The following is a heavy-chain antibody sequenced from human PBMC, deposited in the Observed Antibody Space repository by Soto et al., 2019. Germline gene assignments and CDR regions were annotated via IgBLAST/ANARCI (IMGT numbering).Heavy chain of an antibody. Sequence: QVQLQQWGAGLLKPSETLSLTCAVYGGSFSGYYWSWIRQPPGKGLEWIGEINHSGSTNYNPSLKSRVTISVDTSKNQFSLKLSSVTAADTAVYYCARAVGMGGWQSYFDYWGQGTLVTVSS. D-gene: IGHD3-3*01. V-gene: IGHV4-34*01. J-gene: IGHJ4*02. CDR2: INHSGST. CDR1: GGSFSGYY. CDR3: ARAVGMGGWQSYFDY.